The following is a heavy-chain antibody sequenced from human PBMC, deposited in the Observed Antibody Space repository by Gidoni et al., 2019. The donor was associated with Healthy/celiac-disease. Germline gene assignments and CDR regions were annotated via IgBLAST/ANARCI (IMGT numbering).Heavy chain of an antibody. V-gene: IGHV4-30-2*01. J-gene: IGHJ3*02. D-gene: IGHD3-10*01. CDR2: IYHSGST. Sequence: QLQLQESGSGLVKPSQTLSLTCAVSGGSISSGGYPWSWIRQPPGKGLEWIGYIYHSGSTYYNPSHKSRVTISVDRSKNQFSLKLSSVTAADTAVYYCARTWGGSGRFAFDIWGQGTMVTVSS. CDR1: GGSISSGGYP. CDR3: ARTWGGSGRFAFDI.